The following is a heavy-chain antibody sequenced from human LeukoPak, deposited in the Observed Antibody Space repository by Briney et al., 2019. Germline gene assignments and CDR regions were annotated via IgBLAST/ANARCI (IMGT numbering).Heavy chain of an antibody. D-gene: IGHD6-13*01. CDR3: AKEGYSRGYYCYYYMDV. CDR2: ISYDGSNK. Sequence: GGSLTLSCAASGFTFSRYGMHWVRQPPGKGLEWVTVISYDGSNKYYADSVKGRFTISRDNSKNTLYVQMNSLRAEDTAVYYCAKEGYSRGYYCYYYMDVWGKGTTVTVSS. V-gene: IGHV3-30*04. J-gene: IGHJ6*03. CDR1: GFTFSRYG.